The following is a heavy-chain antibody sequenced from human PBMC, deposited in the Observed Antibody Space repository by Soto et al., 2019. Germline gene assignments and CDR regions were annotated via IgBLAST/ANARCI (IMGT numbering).Heavy chain of an antibody. Sequence: PGGSLRLSCAASGFTFSSYAMHWVRQAPGKGLEWVAVISYDGSNKYYADSVKGRFTISRDTSKNTLYLQMNSLRAEDTAVYYCARDRAVVVVAATRDYYYGMDVWGQGTTVTVSS. V-gene: IGHV3-30-3*01. J-gene: IGHJ6*02. CDR1: GFTFSSYA. CDR3: ARDRAVVVVAATRDYYYGMDV. D-gene: IGHD2-15*01. CDR2: ISYDGSNK.